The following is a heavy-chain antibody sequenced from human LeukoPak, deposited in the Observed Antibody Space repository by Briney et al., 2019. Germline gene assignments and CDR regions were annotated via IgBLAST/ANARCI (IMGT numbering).Heavy chain of an antibody. CDR2: IRSKAYGGTT. J-gene: IGHJ4*02. CDR3: CGRSWFGELHLFDY. V-gene: IGHV3-49*04. D-gene: IGHD3-10*01. Sequence: GGSLRLSCTASGFTFGDYAMSWVRQAPGKGLEWVGFIRSKAYGGTTEYAASVKGRFTISRDDSKSIAYLQMNSLKTEDTAVYYCCGRSWFGELHLFDYWGQGTLVTVSS. CDR1: GFTFGDYA.